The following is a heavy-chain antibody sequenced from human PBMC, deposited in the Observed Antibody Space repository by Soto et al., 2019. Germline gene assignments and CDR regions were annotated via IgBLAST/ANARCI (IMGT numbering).Heavy chain of an antibody. CDR1: GDSVSSNSAS. V-gene: IGHV6-1*01. CDR2: TYYRSKWYN. J-gene: IGHJ6*02. D-gene: IGHD3-9*01. CDR3: ARDGPIYDILSARYFYGMDV. Sequence: SQTLSLTCAISGDSVSSNSASWNWIRQSPSRGLEWLGRTYYRSKWYNDYAVSVKSRLTINPDTSKNQFSLQLNSVTPEDTAVYYCARDGPIYDILSARYFYGMDVWGQGTTVTVSS.